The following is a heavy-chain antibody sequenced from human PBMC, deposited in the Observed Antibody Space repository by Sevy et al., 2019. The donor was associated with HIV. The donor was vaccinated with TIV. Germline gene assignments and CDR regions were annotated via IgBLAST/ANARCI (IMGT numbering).Heavy chain of an antibody. CDR1: GYTFTGHY. CDR2: IDPISAGT. J-gene: IGHJ4*02. D-gene: IGHD7-27*01. CDR3: VRIRFQTGAFDS. Sequence: ASVKVSCKASGYTFTGHYLHWVRQAPGRGLEWMGWIDPISAGTNDSQKFKGRVTMARDTSISTAYMELSRLRFDDTAMSYCVRIRFQTGAFDSWGQGTLVTVSS. V-gene: IGHV1-2*02.